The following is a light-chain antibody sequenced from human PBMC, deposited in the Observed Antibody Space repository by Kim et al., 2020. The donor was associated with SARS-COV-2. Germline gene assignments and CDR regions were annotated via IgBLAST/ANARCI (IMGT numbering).Light chain of an antibody. Sequence: GQRLTLSCSGSSSNIAGNSVNWYQQVPGTAPQRLIYGDNGRPSGVPDRFSGSKSGPAASLAISGLQSDDEADYYCAAWDDSVSGVIFGGGTKLTVL. V-gene: IGLV1-44*01. CDR3: AAWDDSVSGVI. CDR2: GDN. J-gene: IGLJ2*01. CDR1: SSNIAGNS.